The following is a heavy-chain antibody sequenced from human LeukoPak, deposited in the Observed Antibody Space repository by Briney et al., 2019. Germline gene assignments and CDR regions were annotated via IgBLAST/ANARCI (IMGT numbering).Heavy chain of an antibody. CDR1: GFTFSSYA. V-gene: IGHV3-30*02. D-gene: IGHD2-8*01. Sequence: SGGSLRLSCAASGFTFSSYAMSWVRQAPGKGLEWVAFIRYDGSNKYYADSVKGRFTISRDNSKNTLYLQMNSLRAEDTAVYYCAKVADGYFDYWGQGTLVTVSS. J-gene: IGHJ4*02. CDR3: AKVADGYFDY. CDR2: IRYDGSNK.